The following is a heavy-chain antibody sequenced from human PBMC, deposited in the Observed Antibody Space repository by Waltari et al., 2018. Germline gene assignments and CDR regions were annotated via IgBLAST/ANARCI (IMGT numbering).Heavy chain of an antibody. J-gene: IGHJ6*03. CDR3: ARASSSSYYYYYYYMDV. Sequence: QVQLQESGPGLVKPSETLSLTCTVSGGSISSSYWSWIRQPAGKGLEWIGRIYTSGSTNYNPSLKSRVTMSVDTSKNQFSLKLSSVTAADTAVYYCARASSSSYYYYYYYMDVWGKGTTVTISS. D-gene: IGHD6-6*01. CDR2: IYTSGST. V-gene: IGHV4-4*07. CDR1: GGSISSSY.